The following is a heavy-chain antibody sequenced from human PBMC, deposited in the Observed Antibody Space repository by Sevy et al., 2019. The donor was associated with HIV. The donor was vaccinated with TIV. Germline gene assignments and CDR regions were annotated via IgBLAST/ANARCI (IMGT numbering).Heavy chain of an antibody. D-gene: IGHD2-15*01. Sequence: ASVKVSCEASGYTFTSFRITWVRQAPGQGLEWMGWISALNGDTNYAQKLQGRVTMTTDTSTNTAYMELRSLRSDDTAVYYCARAYCSGGGCYSLAYWGQGTLVTVSS. CDR1: GYTFTSFR. CDR2: ISALNGDT. CDR3: ARAYCSGGGCYSLAY. J-gene: IGHJ4*02. V-gene: IGHV1-18*01.